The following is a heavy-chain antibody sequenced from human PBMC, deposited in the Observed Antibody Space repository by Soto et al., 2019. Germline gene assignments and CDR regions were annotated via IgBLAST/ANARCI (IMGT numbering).Heavy chain of an antibody. D-gene: IGHD1-26*01. V-gene: IGHV3-7*03. Sequence: EVQLVESGGGLVQPGGSLRLSCAVSGLTFSDYWMSWVRQAPGKGLEWVANIRQDESEKNYADSVKGRFTISRDNAKSSVYLQMNSLRAEDTAVYYCTNDKFSGSYHVRGLTYYFEYWGQGTLVTVSS. CDR1: GLTFSDYW. CDR2: IRQDESEK. J-gene: IGHJ4*02. CDR3: TNDKFSGSYHVRGLTYYFEY.